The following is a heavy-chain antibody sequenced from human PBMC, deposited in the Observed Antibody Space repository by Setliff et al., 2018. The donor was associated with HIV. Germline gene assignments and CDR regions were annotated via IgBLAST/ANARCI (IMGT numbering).Heavy chain of an antibody. Sequence: ASVKVSCKASGYPFTSYGISWVRQAPGQGLEWMGWISPYSDKTNYAQKFQDRVTVTADTSTGTAYLQMSSLKTEDTAVYYCTTGIMITFGGVIVIPGDYYYMDVWGKGTTVTVSS. J-gene: IGHJ6*03. CDR2: ISPYSDKT. CDR1: GYPFTSYG. D-gene: IGHD3-16*02. V-gene: IGHV1-18*01. CDR3: TTGIMITFGGVIVIPGDYYYMDV.